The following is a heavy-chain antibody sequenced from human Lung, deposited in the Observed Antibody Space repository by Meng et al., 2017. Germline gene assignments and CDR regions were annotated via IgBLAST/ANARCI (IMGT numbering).Heavy chain of an antibody. CDR3: AHSWGSGYYFGPLDY. CDR2: IYWDDEK. Sequence: QITLKESCPALVKPTQTLTLTCTLSGSSLSTSGVAVGWIRQPPGKALEWIALIYWDDEKRYSPSLKSRLTITKDTSKNHVVLTMTNMDPVDTATYYCAHSWGSGYYFGPLDYWGQGTLVTVSS. V-gene: IGHV2-5*02. CDR1: GSSLSTSGVA. J-gene: IGHJ4*02. D-gene: IGHD3-22*01.